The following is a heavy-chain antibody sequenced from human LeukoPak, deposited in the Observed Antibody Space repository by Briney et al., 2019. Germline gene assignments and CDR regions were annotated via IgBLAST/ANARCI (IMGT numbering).Heavy chain of an antibody. J-gene: IGHJ4*02. CDR1: VCTFTGYY. CDR2: INPNSGDK. D-gene: IGHD3-22*01. V-gene: IGHV1-2*02. CDR3: ARGSGYYESSGYYY. Sequence: GGSVKVSCKASVCTFTGYYMHCVRQARARGLEWMGWINPNSGDKNYGQKIQGRVTMTSDTSISTAYMELSRLRSDDTAVYYCARGSGYYESSGYYYWGQGTLVTVSS.